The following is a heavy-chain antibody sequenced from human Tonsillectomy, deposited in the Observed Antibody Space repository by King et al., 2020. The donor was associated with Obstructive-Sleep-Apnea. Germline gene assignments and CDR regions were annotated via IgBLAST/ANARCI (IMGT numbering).Heavy chain of an antibody. CDR1: GFTFSTYA. D-gene: IGHD6-19*01. J-gene: IGHJ4*02. CDR2: ISGSGGST. CDR3: AKDRGWYRPPFDY. Sequence: VQLVESGGGLVQPGGSLRLSCAASGFTFSTYAMSWFRQAPGKGLEWVSVISGSGGSTYYADSEKGRYTISRDNSKTTLYLQINSLRAEDTAVDYCAKDRGWYRPPFDYWGQGTLVTVSS. V-gene: IGHV3-23*04.